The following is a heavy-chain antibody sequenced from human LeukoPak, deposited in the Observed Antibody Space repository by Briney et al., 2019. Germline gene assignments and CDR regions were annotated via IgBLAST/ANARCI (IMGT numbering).Heavy chain of an antibody. V-gene: IGHV1-24*01. J-gene: IGHJ6*02. Sequence: ASVTVSFKVSGYTLTELSMHWVRQAPGKGLEWMGGFDPEDGETIYAQKFQGRVTMTEDTSTDTAYMELSSLRSEDTAVYYCFGWFGEFPHPDYYYGMDVWGQGTTVTVSS. CDR2: FDPEDGET. CDR1: GYTLTELS. D-gene: IGHD3-10*01. CDR3: FGWFGEFPHPDYYYGMDV.